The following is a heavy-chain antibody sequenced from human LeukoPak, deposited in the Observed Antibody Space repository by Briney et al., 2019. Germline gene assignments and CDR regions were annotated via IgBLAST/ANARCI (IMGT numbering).Heavy chain of an antibody. D-gene: IGHD4-17*01. J-gene: IGHJ3*01. Sequence: ASVKVSCKASGYTFTSYDINWVRQATGQGLEWMGWMNPNSGNTGYAQKFQGRVNMTRHNSIPTACMALSSLRSQATAGYYCTRDNADGVIDV. CDR1: GYTFTSYD. CDR3: TRDNADGVIDV. V-gene: IGHV1-8*01. CDR2: MNPNSGNT.